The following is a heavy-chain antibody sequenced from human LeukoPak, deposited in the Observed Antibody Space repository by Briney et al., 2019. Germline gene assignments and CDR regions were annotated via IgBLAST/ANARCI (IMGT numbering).Heavy chain of an antibody. CDR2: IYYSGSA. CDR3: SRAITIFGVVIIYVDD. Sequence: PSQTLSLTCTVSGGSISSGDYFWSWIRQPPGKGLEWIGYIYYSGSAYYNPSLKSRVTISVDTSKNQFSLKLSSVTAADTAVYYCSRAITIFGVVIIYVDDWGQGTMVTVSS. J-gene: IGHJ4*02. V-gene: IGHV4-30-4*08. CDR1: GGSISSGDYF. D-gene: IGHD3-3*01.